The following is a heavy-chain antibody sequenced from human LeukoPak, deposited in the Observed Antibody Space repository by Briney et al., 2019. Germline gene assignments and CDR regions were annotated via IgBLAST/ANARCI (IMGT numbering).Heavy chain of an antibody. V-gene: IGHV4-31*03. D-gene: IGHD3-22*01. CDR3: ARAYYDSSGYYPGDAFDI. J-gene: IGHJ3*02. CDR1: GDFITSSAFY. CDR2: IYYSGST. Sequence: PSETLSLTCTVSGDFITSSAFYWGWIRQHPGKGLEWIGYIYYSGSTYYNPSLKSRVTISVDTSKNQFSLKLSSVTAADTAVYYCARAYYDSSGYYPGDAFDIWGQGTMVTVSS.